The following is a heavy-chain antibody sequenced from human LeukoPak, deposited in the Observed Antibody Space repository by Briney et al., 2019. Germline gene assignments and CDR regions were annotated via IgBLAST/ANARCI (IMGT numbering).Heavy chain of an antibody. CDR3: ARVWSWWPSFDY. Sequence: SQTLSLTCTVSGGSISSGDYYWSWIRQPAGKGLEWIGYIYYSGSTYYNPSLKSRVTISVDTSKNQFSLKLSSVTAADTAVYYCARVWSWWPSFDYWGQGTLVTVSS. V-gene: IGHV4-30-4*08. J-gene: IGHJ4*02. D-gene: IGHD2-21*01. CDR2: IYYSGST. CDR1: GGSISSGDYY.